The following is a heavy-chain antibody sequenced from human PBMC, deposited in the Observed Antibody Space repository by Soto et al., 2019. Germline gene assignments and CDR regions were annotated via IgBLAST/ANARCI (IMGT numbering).Heavy chain of an antibody. Sequence: ASVKVSCKASGYTFTTYGISWLRQAPGQGLEWMGWISTFGGSTNYAQKLQGRVTLTRDTSTTTAFMELRSLRSDDTALYYCARDRYSTYEVCGAFDVWGQGTMVTVSS. CDR2: ISTFGGST. CDR1: GYTFTTYG. CDR3: ARDRYSTYEVCGAFDV. D-gene: IGHD5-12*01. J-gene: IGHJ3*01. V-gene: IGHV1-18*01.